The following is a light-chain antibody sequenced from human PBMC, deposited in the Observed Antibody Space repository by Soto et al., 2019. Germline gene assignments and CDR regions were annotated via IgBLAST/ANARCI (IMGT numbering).Light chain of an antibody. J-gene: IGKJ1*01. CDR1: ESLRSTS. Sequence: PVERATLSCNTSESLRSTSLAWYQQKPGQAPRLLISGASTRAADIPDRFSGSGSGTDFTLTIGRLEPEDLAVYYCQQYDRSPRTFGQGTKVDIK. CDR2: GAS. CDR3: QQYDRSPRT. V-gene: IGKV3-20*01.